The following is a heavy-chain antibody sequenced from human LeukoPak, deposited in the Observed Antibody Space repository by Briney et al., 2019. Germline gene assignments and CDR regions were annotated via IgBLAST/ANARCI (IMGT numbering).Heavy chain of an antibody. CDR1: GFTFSSYG. J-gene: IGHJ1*01. CDR3: AIMHGYYDGSGFWVQ. CDR2: IWYDGSNK. D-gene: IGHD3-22*01. V-gene: IGHV3-33*01. Sequence: GGSLRLSCAASGFTFSSYGMHWVRQAPGKGLEWVAVIWYDGSNKYYADSVKGRFTISRDNTRNTLYLQMNSLRDEDTGVYYCAIMHGYYDGSGFWVQWGQGTLVTVSS.